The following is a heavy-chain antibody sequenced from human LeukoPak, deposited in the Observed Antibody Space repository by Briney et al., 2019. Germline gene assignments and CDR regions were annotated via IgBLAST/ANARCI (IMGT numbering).Heavy chain of an antibody. CDR1: GDSVSTYY. D-gene: IGHD3-10*01. V-gene: IGHV4-4*07. Sequence: WETLSLTCTVSGDSVSTYYWRWIRQPAGKGLEWIGRIYISVSTNYHASVKSRVAMSVDKSKNQFSLQLSSVTAGDTAVYYCARCGGSGTYPFDYWGQGTLVTVSS. J-gene: IGHJ4*02. CDR3: ARCGGSGTYPFDY. CDR2: IYISVST.